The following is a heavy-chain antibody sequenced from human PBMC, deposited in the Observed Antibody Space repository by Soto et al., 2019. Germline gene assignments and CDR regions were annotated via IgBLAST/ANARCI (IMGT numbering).Heavy chain of an antibody. CDR1: GYTFTGYY. CDR2: INPNSGGT. V-gene: IGHV1-2*02. D-gene: IGHD3-22*01. Sequence: ASVKVSCKASGYTFTGYYMHWVRQAPGQGLEWMGWINPNSGGTNYAQKFQGRVTMTRDTSISTAYMELSRLRSDDTAVYYCARVKYYYDSSGYPDYYGMDVWGQGTTVTVSS. J-gene: IGHJ6*02. CDR3: ARVKYYYDSSGYPDYYGMDV.